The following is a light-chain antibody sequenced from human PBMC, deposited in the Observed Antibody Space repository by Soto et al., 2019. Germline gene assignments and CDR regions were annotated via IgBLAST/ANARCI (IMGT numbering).Light chain of an antibody. J-gene: IGKJ1*01. Sequence: EIVMTQSPATLSVSPGGRATLSCRASQSVSSNLAWYQQKPGQAPRLLIYGASTRATGFPARFSGSGSGTDFTLTISCLQSEDFATYYCQQYYSYPWTFGQRSKVDIK. CDR3: QQYYSYPWT. CDR2: GAS. CDR1: QSVSSN. V-gene: IGKV3-15*01.